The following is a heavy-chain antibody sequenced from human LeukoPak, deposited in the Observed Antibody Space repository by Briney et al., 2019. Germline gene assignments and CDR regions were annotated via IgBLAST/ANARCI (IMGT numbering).Heavy chain of an antibody. Sequence: GASVKVSCKASGGIFSSYAISWVRQAPGQGLEWMGGIIPIFGTANYAQKFQGRVTITADESTSTAYMELSSLRSEDTAVYYCARGPIAAADGYYWGQGTLVTVSS. J-gene: IGHJ4*02. D-gene: IGHD6-13*01. CDR1: GGIFSSYA. V-gene: IGHV1-69*13. CDR2: IIPIFGTA. CDR3: ARGPIAAADGYY.